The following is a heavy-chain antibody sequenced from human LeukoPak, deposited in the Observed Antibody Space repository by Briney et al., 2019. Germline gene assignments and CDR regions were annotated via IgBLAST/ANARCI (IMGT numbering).Heavy chain of an antibody. Sequence: SVKVSCKASGGTFSSYAISWVRQAPGQGLEWMGGIIPIFGSANYAQKFQGRVTITTDESTSTAYMELSSLRSEDTAVYYCARGDGVLRDAFDIWGQGTMVTVSS. V-gene: IGHV1-69*05. CDR3: ARGDGVLRDAFDI. CDR1: GGTFSSYA. D-gene: IGHD2/OR15-2a*01. J-gene: IGHJ3*02. CDR2: IIPIFGSA.